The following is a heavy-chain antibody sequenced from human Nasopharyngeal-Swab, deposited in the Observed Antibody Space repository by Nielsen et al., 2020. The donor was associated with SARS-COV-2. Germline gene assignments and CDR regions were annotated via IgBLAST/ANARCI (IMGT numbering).Heavy chain of an antibody. CDR3: AKAPYLRGLDV. J-gene: IGHJ6*02. CDR2: ISGSGDTT. CDR1: GFTFNSDA. Sequence: GGSLRLSCAASGFTFNSDAMSWFRQAPGKGLEWVSIISGSGDTTYYADSVKDRFTISRDNSKNTLYLQTNSLRVEDTAVYYCAKAPYLRGLDVWGQGTTVTVSS. V-gene: IGHV3-23*01. D-gene: IGHD2-21*01.